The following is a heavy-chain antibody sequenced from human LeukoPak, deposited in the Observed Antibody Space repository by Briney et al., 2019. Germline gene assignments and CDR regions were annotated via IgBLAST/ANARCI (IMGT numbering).Heavy chain of an antibody. CDR2: IKQVGSEK. Sequence: GGSLRLSCAASGFTFSSYWMSWVRQAPGKGLEWVANIKQVGSEKYYVDSVKGRFTISRDNAKNSLYLQMNSLRAEDTAVYYCARAGNYDILTGYTAYDYYYYMDVWGKGTTVTVSS. CDR1: GFTFSSYW. CDR3: ARAGNYDILTGYTAYDYYYYMDV. D-gene: IGHD3-9*01. V-gene: IGHV3-7*01. J-gene: IGHJ6*03.